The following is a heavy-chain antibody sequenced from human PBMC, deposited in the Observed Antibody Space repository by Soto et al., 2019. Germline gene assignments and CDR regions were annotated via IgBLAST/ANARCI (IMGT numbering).Heavy chain of an antibody. CDR2: ISVYNGNT. J-gene: IGHJ4*02. CDR3: ARVEQSLLYQF. Sequence: GASAKLTSKASRDSFASYGSRWVRQAPGQGLECMGWISVYNGNTHYAQKFQGRVTMTADTSTSTAYMELRSLRSDDTAVYYCARVEQSLLYQFWGQGTLVTVSS. V-gene: IGHV1-18*04. D-gene: IGHD2-2*02. CDR1: RDSFASYG.